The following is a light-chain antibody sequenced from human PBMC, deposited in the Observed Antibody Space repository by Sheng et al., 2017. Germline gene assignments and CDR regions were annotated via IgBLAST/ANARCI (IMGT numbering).Light chain of an antibody. J-gene: IGKJ1*01. Sequence: DIQMTQSPSILSASVGDRVTITCRASQIIGSSLAWYQQKPGKAPKLMIYTASSLESGVPSRFSGRGSGTEFTLTISSLQPEDFATYYCQQYNTYWTFGQGTQVEIK. CDR1: QIIGSS. CDR3: QQYNTYWT. V-gene: IGKV1-5*03. CDR2: TAS.